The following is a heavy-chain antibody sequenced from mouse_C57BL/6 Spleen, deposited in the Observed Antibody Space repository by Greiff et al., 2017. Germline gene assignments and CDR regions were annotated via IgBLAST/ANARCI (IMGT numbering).Heavy chain of an antibody. D-gene: IGHD3-3*01. CDR3: TTGDEAWFAY. CDR1: GFNIKDDY. CDR2: IDPKNGDT. V-gene: IGHV14-4*01. Sequence: EVQLQQSGAELVRPGASVKLSCTASGFNIKDDYMHWVKQRPEQGLEWIGWIDPKNGDTEYASKFQGKATITADTSSNTAYLQLSSLTSEDTAVYYCTTGDEAWFAYWGQGTLVTVSA. J-gene: IGHJ3*01.